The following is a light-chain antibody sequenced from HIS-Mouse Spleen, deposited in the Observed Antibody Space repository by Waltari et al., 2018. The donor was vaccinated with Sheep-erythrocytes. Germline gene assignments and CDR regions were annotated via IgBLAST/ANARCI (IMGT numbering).Light chain of an antibody. Sequence: QSALTQPRSVSGSPGQSVTISCTGTSSDVGGYNHAPWYQQHPGKAPNLMIYDVSKRPSGVPDRFSGSKSGNTASLTISGLQAEDEADYYCCSYAGSYNHVFATGTKVTVL. CDR2: DVS. CDR1: SSDVGGYNH. CDR3: CSYAGSYNHV. J-gene: IGLJ1*01. V-gene: IGLV2-11*01.